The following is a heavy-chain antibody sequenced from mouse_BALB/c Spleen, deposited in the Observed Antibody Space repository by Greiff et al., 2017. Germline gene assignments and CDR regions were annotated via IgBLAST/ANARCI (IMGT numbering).Heavy chain of an antibody. CDR3: ASSNLVLPWFAY. Sequence: VQLQQSGAELAKPGASVKMSCKASGYTFTSYWMHWVKQRPGQGLEWIGYINPSTGYTEYNQKFKDKATLTADKSSSTAYMQLSSLTSEDSAVYYCASSNLVLPWFAYWGQGTLVTVSA. J-gene: IGHJ3*01. CDR2: INPSTGYT. V-gene: IGHV1-7*01. D-gene: IGHD1-1*01. CDR1: GYTFTSYW.